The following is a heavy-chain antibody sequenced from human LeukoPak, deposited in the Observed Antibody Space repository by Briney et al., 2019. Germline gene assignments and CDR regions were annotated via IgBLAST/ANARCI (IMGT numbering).Heavy chain of an antibody. V-gene: IGHV1-46*01. Sequence: GASVNVSCKASGYTFTSYYMHWVRQAPGQGLEWMGIINPSGGSTSFAQKFQGRVTMTRDTSTSTVYMELSSLRSDDTAVYYCTRESGSYHGNDYWGQGTLVTVSS. CDR2: INPSGGST. CDR3: TRESGSYHGNDY. J-gene: IGHJ4*02. D-gene: IGHD1-26*01. CDR1: GYTFTSYY.